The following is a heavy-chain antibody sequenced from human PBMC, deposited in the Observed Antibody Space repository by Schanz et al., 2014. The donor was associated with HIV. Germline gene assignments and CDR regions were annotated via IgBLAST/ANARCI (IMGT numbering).Heavy chain of an antibody. CDR3: ARDQGTTWISGGNWFAP. Sequence: VQVLESGGGILQPGGSLRLSCAASGFTFRNFGMHWVRQAPGKGLEWVAIIGYDGSNIYYAASVKGRFTVSRDNSRNTNTLYLQMNSLRAEDTAVYYCARDQGTTWISGGNWFAPWGQGTLVTVSS. V-gene: IGHV3-33*01. D-gene: IGHD1-1*01. J-gene: IGHJ5*02. CDR2: IGYDGSNI. CDR1: GFTFRNFG.